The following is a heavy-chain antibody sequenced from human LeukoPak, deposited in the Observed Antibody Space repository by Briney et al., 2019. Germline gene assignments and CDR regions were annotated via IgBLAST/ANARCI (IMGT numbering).Heavy chain of an antibody. J-gene: IGHJ4*02. CDR1: GYTFTSYD. D-gene: IGHD5-24*01. Sequence: KVSCKASGYTFTSYDINWVRQMPGKGLEWMGIIYPGDSDTRYSPSFQGQVTISADKSISTAYLQWSSLKASDTAMYYCATWGDGYNYYWGQGTLVTVSS. CDR3: ATWGDGYNYY. V-gene: IGHV5-51*01. CDR2: IYPGDSDT.